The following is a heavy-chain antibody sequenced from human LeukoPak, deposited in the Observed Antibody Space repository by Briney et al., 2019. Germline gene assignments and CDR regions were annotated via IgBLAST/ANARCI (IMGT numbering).Heavy chain of an antibody. V-gene: IGHV3-30-3*01. CDR3: AREGLRFYYGTGSYYPSHQGMHL. CDR2: ISYDGSNK. CDR1: GFTFSSYA. D-gene: IGHD3-10*01. Sequence: GGSLRLSCAASGFTFSSYAMHWVRQAPGKGLEWVAVISYDGSNKYYAYSVKGRFTISRDNSKNTLYLQMNSLRAEDTAQYYGAREGLRFYYGTGSYYPSHQGMHLGAQGPRVPVPT. J-gene: IGHJ1*01.